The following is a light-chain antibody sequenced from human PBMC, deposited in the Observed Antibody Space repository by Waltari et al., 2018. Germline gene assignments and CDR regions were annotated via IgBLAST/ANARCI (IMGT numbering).Light chain of an antibody. J-gene: IGKJ2*01. CDR2: AAS. CDR1: QAISND. Sequence: DIQMTQSPSSLSTSVGDSVTITCRASQAISNDLAWFQQKPGKAPESLIYAASSLQSGVPSKFSGSGSGTDFTLTISSLQPEDFATYYCHQYHSYPFTFGQGTKLEIK. V-gene: IGKV1-16*02. CDR3: HQYHSYPFT.